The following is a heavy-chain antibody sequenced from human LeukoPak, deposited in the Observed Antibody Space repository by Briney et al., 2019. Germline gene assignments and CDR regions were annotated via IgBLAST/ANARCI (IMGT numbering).Heavy chain of an antibody. CDR3: ARDPTPAVIPYWYFDL. CDR2: ISYDGSNK. V-gene: IGHV3-30*01. J-gene: IGHJ2*01. D-gene: IGHD6-19*01. CDR1: GFTFSSYA. Sequence: PGRSLRLSCAASGFTFSSYAMHWVRQAPGKGLEWVAVISYDGSNKYYADSVKGRFTISRDNSKNTLYLQMNSLSAEDTAVYYCARDPTPAVIPYWYFDLWGRGTLVTVSS.